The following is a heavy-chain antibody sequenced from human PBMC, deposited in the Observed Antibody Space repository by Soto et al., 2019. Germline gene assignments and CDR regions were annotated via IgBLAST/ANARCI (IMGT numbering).Heavy chain of an antibody. D-gene: IGHD1-26*01. CDR1: GGSISSYY. CDR2: IYYSGST. V-gene: IGHV4-59*01. CDR3: ARVNWRVGAIDY. J-gene: IGHJ4*02. Sequence: PSETLSLTCTVSGGSISSYYWSWIRQPPGKGLEWIGYIYYSGSTNYNPSLKSRVTISVDTSKNQFSLKLSSVTAADTAVYYCARVNWRVGAIDYWGQGTLVTVSS.